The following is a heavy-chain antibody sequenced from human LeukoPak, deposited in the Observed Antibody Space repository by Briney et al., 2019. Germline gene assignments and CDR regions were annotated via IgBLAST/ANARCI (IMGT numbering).Heavy chain of an antibody. CDR1: GFTFSSYD. V-gene: IGHV3-23*01. D-gene: IGHD6-19*01. CDR3: GKSGSRDWDYFEY. CDR2: INCDGGDT. J-gene: IGHJ4*02. Sequence: GGSLTLSCAASGFTFSSYDMNWVRQAPGRGREWVTPINCDGGDTHYADSVRGRFTISRAKSKNTLFMQMNSVRAGDTAVYYCGKSGSRDWDYFEYWGQGTLVTASS.